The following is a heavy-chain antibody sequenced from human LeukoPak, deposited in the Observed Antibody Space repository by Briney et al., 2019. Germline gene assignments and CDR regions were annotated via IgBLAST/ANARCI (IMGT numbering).Heavy chain of an antibody. CDR3: ARSHHSRAYRPGNASDI. J-gene: IGHJ3*02. D-gene: IGHD1-14*01. CDR1: GGSISSGGYY. CDR2: IYYSGST. V-gene: IGHV4-31*03. Sequence: SETLSLTCTVSGGSISSGGYYWSWIRQHPGKGLEWIGYIYYSGSTYYNPSLKSRVTISVDTSKNQFSLKLSSVTAADTAVYYCARSHHSRAYRPGNASDIWGQGTMVTVSS.